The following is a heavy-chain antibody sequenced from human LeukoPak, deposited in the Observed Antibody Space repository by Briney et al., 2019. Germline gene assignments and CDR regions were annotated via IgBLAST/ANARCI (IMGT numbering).Heavy chain of an antibody. J-gene: IGHJ6*02. CDR1: GFTFSSYS. Sequence: GGSLRLSCAASGFTFSSYSMNWVRQAPGKGLEWVSYISSSSTIYYADSVKGRFTISRDNAKNSLYLQMNSLRDEDTAVYYCAREGDGMDVWGQGTTVTVSS. CDR3: AREGDGMDV. V-gene: IGHV3-48*02. CDR2: ISSSSTI.